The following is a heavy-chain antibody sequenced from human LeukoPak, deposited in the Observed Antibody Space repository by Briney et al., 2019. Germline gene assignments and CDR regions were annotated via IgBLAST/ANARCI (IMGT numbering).Heavy chain of an antibody. CDR2: FEPEDGET. J-gene: IGHJ4*02. Sequence: ASVKVSCKVSGYTLTELSMHWVRQAPGKGLEWMGGFEPEDGETIYAQKFQGRVTMTEDTSTDTAYMELSSLRSEDTAVYYCATNAVLWFGELTHPFDYWGQGTLVTVSS. D-gene: IGHD3-10*01. V-gene: IGHV1-24*01. CDR1: GYTLTELS. CDR3: ATNAVLWFGELTHPFDY.